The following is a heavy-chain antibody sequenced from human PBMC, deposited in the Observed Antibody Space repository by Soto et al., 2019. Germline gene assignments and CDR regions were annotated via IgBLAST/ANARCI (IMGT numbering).Heavy chain of an antibody. Sequence: ASVKVSCKASGYTFSDYYIHWVRQAPGQGLEWMGWINPNSGGTKYAPKFQGGVTMTRDTSITTAYMELSRLRSGDTAVYYCAREQATAKPEGVDFWGQGTLVIVSS. V-gene: IGHV1-2*02. D-gene: IGHD1-1*01. CDR3: AREQATAKPEGVDF. CDR1: GYTFSDYY. J-gene: IGHJ4*02. CDR2: INPNSGGT.